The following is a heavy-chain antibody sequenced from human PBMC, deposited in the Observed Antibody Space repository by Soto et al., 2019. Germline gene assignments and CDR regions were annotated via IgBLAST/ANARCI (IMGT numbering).Heavy chain of an antibody. CDR1: GYTFTSYY. D-gene: IGHD3-22*01. CDR2: INPSGGST. V-gene: IGHV1-46*01. Sequence: ASVKVSCKASGYTFTSYYMHWVRQAPGQGLEWMGIINPSGGSTSYAQKFQGRVTMTRDTSTSTVYMELSSLRSEDTAVYYCAREIKSFYYDSSGYLYWGQGTLVTVS. CDR3: AREIKSFYYDSSGYLY. J-gene: IGHJ4*02.